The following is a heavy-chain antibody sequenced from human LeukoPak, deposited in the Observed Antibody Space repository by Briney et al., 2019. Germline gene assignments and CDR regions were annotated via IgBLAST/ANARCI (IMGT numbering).Heavy chain of an antibody. J-gene: IGHJ4*02. CDR2: IYTSGST. CDR3: ARESIVVVPAARFPFDY. CDR1: GGSISSYY. D-gene: IGHD2-2*01. V-gene: IGHV4-4*07. Sequence: SGTPSLTRTVSGGSISSYYWGWIREPAGEGLGWVGGIYTSGSTNYNPSLKSRVTMSVDTSKNQFSLKLSSVTAADTAVYYCARESIVVVPAARFPFDYWGQGTLVTVSS.